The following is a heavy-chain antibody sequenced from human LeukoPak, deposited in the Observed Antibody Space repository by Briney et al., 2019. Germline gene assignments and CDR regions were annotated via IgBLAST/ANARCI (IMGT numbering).Heavy chain of an antibody. Sequence: KPGGSLRLSCAASGFTFSTYSMNWVRQAPGKGLEWVSSISSSSSYIYYADSVKGRFTISRDNAKNSLYLQMNSLRAEDTAVYYCARVRANCSSTSCYRAAFGYWGQGTLVTVSS. CDR1: GFTFSTYS. CDR2: ISSSSSYI. J-gene: IGHJ4*02. V-gene: IGHV3-21*01. D-gene: IGHD2-2*02. CDR3: ARVRANCSSTSCYRAAFGY.